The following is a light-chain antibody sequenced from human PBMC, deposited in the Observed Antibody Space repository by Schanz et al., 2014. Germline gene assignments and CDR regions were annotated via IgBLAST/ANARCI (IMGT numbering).Light chain of an antibody. Sequence: QSALTQPASVSGSPGQSITISCTGTSSDVGSYNLVSWYQQHPGKAPKLMIYEGTKRPSGVSSRFSGSKSGNTASLTISRLQAEDEADYSCSSYALSTTFVIFGGGTKLTVL. V-gene: IGLV2-23*01. J-gene: IGLJ2*01. CDR3: SSYALSTTFVI. CDR1: SSDVGSYNL. CDR2: EGT.